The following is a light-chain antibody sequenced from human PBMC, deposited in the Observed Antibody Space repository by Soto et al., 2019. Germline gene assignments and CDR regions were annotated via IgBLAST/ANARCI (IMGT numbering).Light chain of an antibody. CDR3: SSYAGSDNPYV. CDR1: SSDVGGYNY. J-gene: IGLJ1*01. CDR2: EVT. V-gene: IGLV2-11*01. Sequence: QPVLTQPRSMSGSPAQSVTISCTGTSSDVGGYNYVSWYQQHPGKAPKLMIYEVTKRPLGVPDRFSGSKSGNTASLTVSGLQAEDEADYYCSSYAGSDNPYVFGTGTKLTVL.